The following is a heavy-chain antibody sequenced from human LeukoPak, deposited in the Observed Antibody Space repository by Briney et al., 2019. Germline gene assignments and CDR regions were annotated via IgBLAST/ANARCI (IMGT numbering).Heavy chain of an antibody. J-gene: IGHJ4*02. Sequence: GGSLRLSCAASGFTFSSYWMHWARQVPGKGLVWVARINPGGSSITYADSVKGRFTISRDNAKNTLYLQMDSLRAEDTGVYYCARSNQADDYWGQGTPVTVSS. V-gene: IGHV3-74*01. CDR1: GFTFSSYW. CDR2: INPGGSSI. CDR3: ARSNQADDY. D-gene: IGHD1-14*01.